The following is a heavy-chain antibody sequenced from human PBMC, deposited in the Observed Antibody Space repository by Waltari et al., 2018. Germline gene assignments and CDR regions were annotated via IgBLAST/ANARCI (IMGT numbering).Heavy chain of an antibody. CDR2: IYSGGST. J-gene: IGHJ5*02. CDR1: GFTVSSNY. V-gene: IGHV3-53*01. CDR3: ARISSGWYEDRFDP. D-gene: IGHD6-19*01. Sequence: EVQLVESGGGLIQPGGSLRLSCAASGFTVSSNYMSWVRQAPGKGLEWVSVIYSGGSTYYADSVKGRFTISRDNSKNTLYLQMNSLRAEDTAVYYCARISSGWYEDRFDPWGQGTLVTVSS.